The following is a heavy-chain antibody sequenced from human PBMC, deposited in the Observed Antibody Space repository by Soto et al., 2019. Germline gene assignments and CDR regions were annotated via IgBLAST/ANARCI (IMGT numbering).Heavy chain of an antibody. CDR2: MSSSGAIT. CDR1: GIGLGSYA. J-gene: IGHJ3*01. Sequence: GGSLRLSCEVSGIGLGSYAMSWVRQAPGGGLEWVSGMSSSGAITDYVDSVKGRFTISRDISKNTVFLQMNYLRAEDTAMYYCAKDPGQVVCAILPSSWGQGTMVTVSS. D-gene: IGHD3-22*01. CDR3: AKDPGQVVCAILPSS. V-gene: IGHV3-23*01.